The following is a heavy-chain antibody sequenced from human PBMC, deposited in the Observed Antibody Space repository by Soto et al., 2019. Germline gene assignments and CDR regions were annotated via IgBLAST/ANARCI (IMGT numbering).Heavy chain of an antibody. CDR3: VKGLNIDYNSGWFYFDY. J-gene: IGHJ4*02. V-gene: IGHV4-34*01. Sequence: SETLSLTCAVYGGSFSGYYWSWIRQPPGKGLEWIGEINHSGSTNYNPSLKSRVTISRDNAKNSLYLQMNSLRVEDTALYYCVKGLNIDYNSGWFYFDYWGQGTVVTVSS. CDR2: INHSGST. CDR1: GGSFSGYY. D-gene: IGHD6-19*01.